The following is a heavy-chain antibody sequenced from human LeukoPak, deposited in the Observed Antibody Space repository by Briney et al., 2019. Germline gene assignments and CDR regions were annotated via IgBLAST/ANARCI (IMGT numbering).Heavy chain of an antibody. CDR2: ISAYNGNT. D-gene: IGHD3-10*01. V-gene: IGHV1-18*01. CDR3: AREKYYGSGSYYKIALENWFDP. J-gene: IGHJ5*02. Sequence: ASVKVSCKASGYTFISYGISWVRQAPGQGLEWMGWISAYNGNTNYAQEFQGRVTMTTDTSTSTAYMELRSLRSDDTAVYYCAREKYYGSGSYYKIALENWFDPWGQGTLVTVSS. CDR1: GYTFISYG.